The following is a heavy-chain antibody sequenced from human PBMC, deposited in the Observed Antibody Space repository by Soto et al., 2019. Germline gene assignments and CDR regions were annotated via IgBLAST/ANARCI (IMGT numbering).Heavy chain of an antibody. CDR3: ARGPRSGSYSVDGFDV. J-gene: IGHJ3*01. D-gene: IGHD1-26*01. V-gene: IGHV4-4*02. CDR2: IYHTGST. CDR1: GASISTSNW. Sequence: PSETLSLTCVVSGASISTSNWWSWVRQSPGKGLEWIGEIYHTGSTSYSPSLKSRVTMSIDKSKNQFSLRLTAVTAADTAIYYCARGPRSGSYSVDGFDVWGQGTVVTV.